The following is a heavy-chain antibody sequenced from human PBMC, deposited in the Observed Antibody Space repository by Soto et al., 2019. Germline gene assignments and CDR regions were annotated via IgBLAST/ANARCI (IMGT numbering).Heavy chain of an antibody. J-gene: IGHJ6*02. D-gene: IGHD4-4*01. CDR1: GFTFGDYA. V-gene: IGHV3-49*04. Sequence: PVGSLRLSCTASGFTFGDYAMSWVRQAPGKGLEWVGFIRSKAYGGTTEYAASVKGRFTISRDDSKSIAYLQMNSLKTEDTAVYYCTREWDSNYYYGMDVWGQGTTVTVSS. CDR3: TREWDSNYYYGMDV. CDR2: IRSKAYGGTT.